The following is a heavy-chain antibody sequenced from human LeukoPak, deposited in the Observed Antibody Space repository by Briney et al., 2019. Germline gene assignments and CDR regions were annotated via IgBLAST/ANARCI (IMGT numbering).Heavy chain of an antibody. Sequence: GGSLRLSCAASGFTFSSYWMSWVRQAPGKGLEWVANIKQDGSEKYYVDSVKGRSTISRDNAKNSLYLQMNSLRAEDTAVYYCARRAPIVVVPAAMGVDYWGQGTLVTVSS. CDR1: GFTFSSYW. CDR2: IKQDGSEK. CDR3: ARRAPIVVVPAAMGVDY. D-gene: IGHD2-2*01. V-gene: IGHV3-7*01. J-gene: IGHJ4*02.